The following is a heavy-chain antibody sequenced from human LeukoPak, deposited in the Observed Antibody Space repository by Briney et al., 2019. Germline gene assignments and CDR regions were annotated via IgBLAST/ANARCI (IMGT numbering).Heavy chain of an antibody. D-gene: IGHD5-12*01. J-gene: IGHJ4*02. V-gene: IGHV4-34*01. Sequence: SETLSLTCAVYGGSFSGYYWSWIRQPPGKGLEWIGEMNHSGSTNYNPSLKSRVTISVDTSKNQFSLKLSSVTAADTAVYYCARGHRGAYGDYWGQGTLVTVSS. CDR3: ARGHRGAYGDY. CDR1: GGSFSGYY. CDR2: MNHSGST.